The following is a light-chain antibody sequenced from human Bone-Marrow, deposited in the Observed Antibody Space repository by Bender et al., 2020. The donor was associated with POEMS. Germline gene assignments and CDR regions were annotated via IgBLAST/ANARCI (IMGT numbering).Light chain of an antibody. V-gene: IGLV2-14*02. CDR2: EVS. CDR1: SSDVGSYNL. CDR3: AVWDDTLRGRV. Sequence: QSALTQPASVSGSPGQSITISCTGTSSDVGSYNLVSWYQQHSGKAPKLMIYEVSKRPSGVPDRFSGSKSGTSASLAISGLRSEDEADYYCAVWDDTLRGRVFGGGTKLTVL. J-gene: IGLJ3*02.